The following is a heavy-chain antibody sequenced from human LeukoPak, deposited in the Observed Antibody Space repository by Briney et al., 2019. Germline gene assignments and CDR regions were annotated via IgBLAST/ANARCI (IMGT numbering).Heavy chain of an antibody. CDR1: GVSFSDYY. CDR3: TRGAGWLIGY. Sequence: SETLSLTCAVYGVSFSDYYWTWIRQPPGKGLEWIGEINHGGSTNYNPSLKSRVIISVDTSKNQFSLKLNSLTTADTAVYYCTRGAGWLIGYWGQGILVTVSS. D-gene: IGHD3-16*01. V-gene: IGHV4-34*01. J-gene: IGHJ4*02. CDR2: INHGGST.